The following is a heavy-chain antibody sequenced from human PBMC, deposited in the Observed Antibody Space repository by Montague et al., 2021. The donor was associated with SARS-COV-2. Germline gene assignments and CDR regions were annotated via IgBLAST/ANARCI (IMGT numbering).Heavy chain of an antibody. CDR2: ISYDGSNK. J-gene: IGHJ4*02. D-gene: IGHD4-17*01. Sequence: SLRLSCAASRFTFSSYAMHWVRQAPGKGLEWVAVISYDGSNKYYADSVKGRFTISRDNSKNTLYLQMNSLRAEDTAVYYCAREDYGDYGFDYWGQGTLVTVSS. V-gene: IGHV3-30-3*01. CDR3: AREDYGDYGFDY. CDR1: RFTFSSYA.